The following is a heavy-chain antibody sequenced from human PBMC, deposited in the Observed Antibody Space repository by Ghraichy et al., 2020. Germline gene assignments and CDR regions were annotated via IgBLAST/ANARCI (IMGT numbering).Heavy chain of an antibody. Sequence: GGSLRLSCAASGFTFSSYSMNWVRQAPGKGLEWVSYISSSSSTIYYADSVKGRFTISRDNAKNSLYLQMNSLRAEDTAVYYCARVVSRQQLVPTFYYYYYMDVWGKGTTVTVSS. CDR2: ISSSSSTI. D-gene: IGHD6-13*01. CDR1: GFTFSSYS. CDR3: ARVVSRQQLVPTFYYYYYMDV. J-gene: IGHJ6*03. V-gene: IGHV3-48*01.